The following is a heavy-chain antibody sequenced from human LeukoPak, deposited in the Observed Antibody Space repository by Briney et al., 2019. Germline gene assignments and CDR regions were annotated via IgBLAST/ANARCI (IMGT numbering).Heavy chain of an antibody. D-gene: IGHD5-24*01. CDR3: ARDRRMATTAGYFDY. J-gene: IGHJ4*02. Sequence: PGGSLRLSCAASGFTFSSYSMNWVRQAPGKGLEWVSSISSSSSYIYYADSVKGRFTISRDNSKNTLYLQMNSLRAEDTAVYYCARDRRMATTAGYFDYWGQGTLVTVSS. CDR2: ISSSSSYI. CDR1: GFTFSSYS. V-gene: IGHV3-21*04.